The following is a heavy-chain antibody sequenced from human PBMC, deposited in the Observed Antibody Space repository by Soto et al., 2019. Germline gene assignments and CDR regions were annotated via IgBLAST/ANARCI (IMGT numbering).Heavy chain of an antibody. V-gene: IGHV4-30-4*02. CDR3: ARQSITIIVVFKAGAFDI. Sequence: SETLSLTCTVSGVSISSGDYYWGWRRQPAGKGLEWIGYIYYSGSTYYNPSLKSRVTITVYTSKNKFSLKVSSVTAADTAVDYCARQSITIIVVFKAGAFDIWGQGTMVTVSS. CDR2: IYYSGST. J-gene: IGHJ3*02. CDR1: GVSISSGDYY. D-gene: IGHD3-22*01.